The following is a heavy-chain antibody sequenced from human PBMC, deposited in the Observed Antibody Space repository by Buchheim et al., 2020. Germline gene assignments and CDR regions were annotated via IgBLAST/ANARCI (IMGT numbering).Heavy chain of an antibody. CDR3: TSAVAGMNYFYYYGLAV. CDR1: GITLSDAW. Sequence: DVQLVESGGGLVKPGGSLRLSCEASGITLSDAWMSWVRQAPGKGLQWVGRIKGTTDGGATDYADLAKDRFTISRDDPKNTLILQMNSLTAEDTGVYYCTSAVAGMNYFYYYGLAVWGQGTT. CDR2: IKGTTDGGAT. D-gene: IGHD6-19*01. J-gene: IGHJ6*02. V-gene: IGHV3-15*05.